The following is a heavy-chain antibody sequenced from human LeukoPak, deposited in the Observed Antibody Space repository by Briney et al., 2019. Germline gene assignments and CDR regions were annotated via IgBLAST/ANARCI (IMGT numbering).Heavy chain of an antibody. CDR1: GFTFSSYA. Sequence: GGSLRLSCAASGFTFSSYAMHWVRQAPGKGLEWVAVISYDGSNKYYADSVKGRFTISRDNSKNTLYLQMNSLRAEDTAVYYCAKDRPRYYGMDVWGQGTTVTVSS. J-gene: IGHJ6*02. CDR3: AKDRPRYYGMDV. D-gene: IGHD6-6*01. CDR2: ISYDGSNK. V-gene: IGHV3-30*04.